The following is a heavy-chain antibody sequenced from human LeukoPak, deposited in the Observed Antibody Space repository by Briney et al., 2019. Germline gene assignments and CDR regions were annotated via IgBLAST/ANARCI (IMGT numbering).Heavy chain of an antibody. D-gene: IGHD5-18*01. J-gene: IGHJ4*02. CDR1: GGTFSSYA. V-gene: IGHV1-69*13. CDR2: IIPIFGTA. CDR3: AREIGPRPLHLWGSAFNY. Sequence: GASVKVSCKASGGTFSSYAISWVRQAPGQGLEWMGGIIPIFGTANYAQKLQGRVTITADESTSTAYMELSSLRSEDTAVYYCAREIGPRPLHLWGSAFNYWGQGTLVTVSS.